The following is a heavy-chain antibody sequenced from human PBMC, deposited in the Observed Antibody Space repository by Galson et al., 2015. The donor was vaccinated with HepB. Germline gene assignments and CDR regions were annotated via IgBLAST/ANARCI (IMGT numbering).Heavy chain of an antibody. Sequence: SETLSLTCAVYGGSFSGSYWTWIRQSPGKGLEWIGEINHSGSTNYNSSLKSRVTISVDTSKNQFSLKLSSVTATDTAVYYCARAPLRGIIMSPRGRPFDLWGQGTMVTVSS. CDR1: GGSFSGSY. V-gene: IGHV4-34*01. CDR3: ARAPLRGIIMSPRGRPFDL. J-gene: IGHJ3*01. CDR2: INHSGST. D-gene: IGHD3-10*01.